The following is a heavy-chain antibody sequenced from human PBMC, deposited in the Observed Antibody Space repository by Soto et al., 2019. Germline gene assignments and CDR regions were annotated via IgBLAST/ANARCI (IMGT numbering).Heavy chain of an antibody. Sequence: SETLSLTFTVSGVSVSSGDYYWSWVRQPPGKGLEWIGYVYYSGSTNYSPSLKSRVTISVDTSKNQFSLKLTSVTAADTAVYYCARNLYGDYIDYWGQGTLVTVSS. D-gene: IGHD4-17*01. V-gene: IGHV4-61*08. CDR1: GVSVSSGDYY. CDR3: ARNLYGDYIDY. J-gene: IGHJ4*02. CDR2: VYYSGST.